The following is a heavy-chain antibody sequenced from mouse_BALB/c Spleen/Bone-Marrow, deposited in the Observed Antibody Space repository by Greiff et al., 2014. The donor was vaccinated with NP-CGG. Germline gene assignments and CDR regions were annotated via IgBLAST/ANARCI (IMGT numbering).Heavy chain of an antibody. D-gene: IGHD2-4*01. CDR2: IWADRSN. CDR1: GYSLTNYG. J-gene: IGHJ4*01. Sequence: QVQLQQSGPGLVAPSPCLSISCTVSGYSLTNYGVHWVRQPPGKGLEWLGVIWADRSNNYNSALMARLKINKDNSKSQVFIKMNSLENDDSAMYYCARSNYDAGAMDYWGQGTSVTVSS. V-gene: IGHV2-9*02. CDR3: ARSNYDAGAMDY.